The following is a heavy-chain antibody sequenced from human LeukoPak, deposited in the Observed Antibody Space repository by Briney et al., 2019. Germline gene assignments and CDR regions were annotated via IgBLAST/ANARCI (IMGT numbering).Heavy chain of an antibody. J-gene: IGHJ2*01. Sequence: SETLSLTCTVSGGSISSSSYYWGWIRQPPGKGLEWIGSIYYSGSTYYNPSLKSRVTISVDTSKNQFSLKLSSVTAADTAVYYCARVPGYYDFWSGYVYWYFDLWGRGTLVTVSS. CDR2: IYYSGST. D-gene: IGHD3-3*01. CDR1: GGSISSSSYY. CDR3: ARVPGYYDFWSGYVYWYFDL. V-gene: IGHV4-39*07.